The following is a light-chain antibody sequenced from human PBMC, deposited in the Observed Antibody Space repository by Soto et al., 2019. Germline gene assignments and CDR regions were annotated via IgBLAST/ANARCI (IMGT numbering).Light chain of an antibody. CDR2: AAS. V-gene: IGKV1-39*01. J-gene: IGKJ3*01. Sequence: DLQVTQSPSSLSASVGDSVTISCRTSQSISTFLNWYQQKPGRAPKLLIYAASNLQSGVPSRFSGGGSGTEFTLTISSLQPEDFATYYCQQSYSTLLFTFGPGTKVDI. CDR1: QSISTF. CDR3: QQSYSTLLFT.